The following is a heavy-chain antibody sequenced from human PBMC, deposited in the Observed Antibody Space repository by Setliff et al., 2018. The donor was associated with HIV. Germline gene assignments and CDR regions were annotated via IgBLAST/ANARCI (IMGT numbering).Heavy chain of an antibody. D-gene: IGHD1-26*01. CDR2: ISSGSSTI. J-gene: IGHJ3*02. Sequence: GGSLRLSCVVSGFTFSRYSMNWVRQAPGKGLEWVSHISSGSSTIYYADSVKGRFTISRDNADRSLYLQVNSLRAEDTAVYYCTTLVGANPWHDAFDIWGHGTMVTVSS. CDR1: GFTFSRYS. V-gene: IGHV3-48*04. CDR3: TTLVGANPWHDAFDI.